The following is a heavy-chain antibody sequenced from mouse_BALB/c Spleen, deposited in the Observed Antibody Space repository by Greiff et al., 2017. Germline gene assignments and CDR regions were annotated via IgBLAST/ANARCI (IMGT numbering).Heavy chain of an antibody. CDR3: TRMRTSSTTGFAY. V-gene: IGHV1-5*01. CDR2: IYPGNSDT. D-gene: IGHD2-12*01. Sequence: EVQLQQSGTVLARPGASVKMSCKASGYSFTSYWMHWVKQRPGQGLEWIGAIYPGNSDTSYNQKFKGKAKLTAVTSASTAYMELSSLTNEDSAVYYCTRMRTSSTTGFAYWGQGTLVTVSA. CDR1: GYSFTSYW. J-gene: IGHJ3*01.